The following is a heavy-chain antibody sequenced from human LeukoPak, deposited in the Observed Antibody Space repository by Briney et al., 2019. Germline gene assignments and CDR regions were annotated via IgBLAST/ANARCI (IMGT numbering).Heavy chain of an antibody. CDR3: ARNGPYKEDYYMDV. CDR1: GASISSGSYY. CDR2: IYYRGST. J-gene: IGHJ6*03. V-gene: IGHV4-39*07. D-gene: IGHD5-24*01. Sequence: SETLSLTCTVSGASISSGSYYWGWIRQPPGKGLEWIASIYYRGSTYYNPSLKSRVTISVDTSKNQFSLKLSSVTAADTAVYYCARNGPYKEDYYMDVWGKGTTVTVSS.